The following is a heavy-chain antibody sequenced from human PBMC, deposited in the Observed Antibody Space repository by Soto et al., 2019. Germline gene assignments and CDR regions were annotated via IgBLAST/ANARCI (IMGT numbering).Heavy chain of an antibody. CDR2: IRSKANNYAT. D-gene: IGHD3-22*01. CDR1: GFTLSGSA. CDR3: TRPSEDRSGYYWFFDL. J-gene: IGHJ2*01. Sequence: EEQLVESGGGWVQPGGSLKLSCAASGFTLSGSAIHWVRQASGKGLEWVGRIRSKANNYATAYAASVKGRFTISRDDSDNSAYLQMNSLKTEATAVYYCTRPSEDRSGYYWFFDLWGRGTLVTVSS. V-gene: IGHV3-73*02.